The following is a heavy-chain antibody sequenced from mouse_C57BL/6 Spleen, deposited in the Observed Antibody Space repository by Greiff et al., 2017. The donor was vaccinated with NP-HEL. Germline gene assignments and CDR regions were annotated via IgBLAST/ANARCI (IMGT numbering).Heavy chain of an antibody. V-gene: IGHV2-2*01. J-gene: IGHJ4*01. CDR3: ARTAQATAMDY. CDR2: IWSGGST. Sequence: VKLMESGPGLVQPSPSLSISCTASGFSLTSYGVHWVRQSPGQGLEWLGVIWSGGSTDYNAAFISRLSSSKDNSKSQVFFKMNSLQADDTAIYYCARTAQATAMDYWGQGTSVTVSS. CDR1: GFSLTSYG. D-gene: IGHD3-2*02.